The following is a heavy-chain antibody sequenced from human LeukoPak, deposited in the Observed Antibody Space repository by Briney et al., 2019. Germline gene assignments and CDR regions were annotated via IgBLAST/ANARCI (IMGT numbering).Heavy chain of an antibody. CDR2: MNPNSGNT. Sequence: ASVKVSCKASGYTFTSYDINWVRQATGQGLEWMGWMNPNSGNTGYAQKFQGRVTMTRNTSISTAYMELGSLRSEDTAVYYCARGHSSSAFKYYYYYYYMDVWGKGTTVTVSS. V-gene: IGHV1-8*01. CDR1: GYTFTSYD. D-gene: IGHD6-6*01. J-gene: IGHJ6*03. CDR3: ARGHSSSAFKYYYYYYYMDV.